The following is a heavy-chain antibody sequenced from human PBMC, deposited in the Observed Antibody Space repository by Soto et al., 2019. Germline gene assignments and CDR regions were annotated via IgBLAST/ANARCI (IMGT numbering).Heavy chain of an antibody. D-gene: IGHD3-22*01. CDR1: GGSISSTSYY. Sequence: PSETLSLTCTVSGGSISSTSYYWVWIRQPPGKGLEWIGSFYYSGSTYYNPSLKSRVTISVDRSENQFSLKLSSVTAADTAVYYCARTYDGSGPNSGGYGFDIWGQGTMVTVSS. CDR3: ARTYDGSGPNSGGYGFDI. CDR2: FYYSGST. V-gene: IGHV4-39*01. J-gene: IGHJ3*02.